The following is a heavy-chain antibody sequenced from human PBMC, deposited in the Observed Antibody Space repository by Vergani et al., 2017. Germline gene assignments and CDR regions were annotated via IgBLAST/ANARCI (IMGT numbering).Heavy chain of an antibody. Sequence: QVQLVESGGGVVKPGGSLRLSCAASGFTFRNYGMHWVRQAPGKGLEWIVVISNDGGTTYYGDSVKGRFTISRDNSKNMVYLQMSSLRVEDTAVYYCTKEPRGPGFGWSFFDYWGRGTLVTVSS. D-gene: IGHD3-3*01. CDR2: ISNDGGTT. CDR1: GFTFRNYG. CDR3: TKEPRGPGFGWSFFDY. V-gene: IGHV3-30*18. J-gene: IGHJ4*02.